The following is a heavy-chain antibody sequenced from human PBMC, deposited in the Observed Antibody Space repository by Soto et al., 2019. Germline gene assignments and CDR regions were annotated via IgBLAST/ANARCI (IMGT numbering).Heavy chain of an antibody. Sequence: SETLSLTCTVSGGSISSYYWSWIRQPPGKGLEWIGYIYYSGSTNYNPSLKSRVTISVDTSKNQFSLKLSSVTAADTAVYYCAGADIVATTIDYWGQGTLVNVSS. CDR2: IYYSGST. J-gene: IGHJ4*02. CDR3: AGADIVATTIDY. D-gene: IGHD5-12*01. CDR1: GGSISSYY. V-gene: IGHV4-59*08.